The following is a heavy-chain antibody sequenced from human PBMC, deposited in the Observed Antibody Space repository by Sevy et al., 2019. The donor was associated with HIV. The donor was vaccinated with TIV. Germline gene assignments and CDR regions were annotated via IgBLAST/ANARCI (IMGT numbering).Heavy chain of an antibody. CDR1: GFTFSSYA. CDR2: ISSNGGST. CDR3: VKHSWGVVAATDYYYYMDV. D-gene: IGHD2-15*01. Sequence: GGSLRLSCSASGFTFSSYAMHWVRQAPGKGLEYVSAISSNGGSTYYADSVKGRFTISRDNSKNTLYLQMSSLRAEDTAVYYCVKHSWGVVAATDYYYYMDVWGKGTTVTVSS. J-gene: IGHJ6*03. V-gene: IGHV3-64D*06.